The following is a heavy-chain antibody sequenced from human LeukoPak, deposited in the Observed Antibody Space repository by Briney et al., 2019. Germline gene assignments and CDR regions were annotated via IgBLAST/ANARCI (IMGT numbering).Heavy chain of an antibody. V-gene: IGHV3-74*01. J-gene: IGHJ5*02. CDR1: GITFGNNW. CDR2: INSDGGGA. Sequence: GGSLRLSCAASGITFGNNWMHWVRQGPGKGLVWISRINSDGGGAIYADSVKGRFTVSRDNAKNTLYLQMNSLRAEDTAVYYCARDVPHNWFGTWGQGTLVTASS. CDR3: ARDVPHNWFGT.